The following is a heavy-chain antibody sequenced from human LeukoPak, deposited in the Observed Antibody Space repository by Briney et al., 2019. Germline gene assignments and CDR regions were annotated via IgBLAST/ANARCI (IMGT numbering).Heavy chain of an antibody. CDR2: IKQDGSEK. CDR3: ARGPRRGNAFDF. D-gene: IGHD3-10*01. V-gene: IGHV3-7*01. CDR1: GFTFSSYW. Sequence: GGSLRLSCAASGFTFSSYWMSWVRQAPGKGLEWVASIKQDGSEKYYVDSVKGRFTISRDNAKNSLSLQMNSLTAEDTALYYCARGPRRGNAFDFWGQGTMVTVSS. J-gene: IGHJ3*01.